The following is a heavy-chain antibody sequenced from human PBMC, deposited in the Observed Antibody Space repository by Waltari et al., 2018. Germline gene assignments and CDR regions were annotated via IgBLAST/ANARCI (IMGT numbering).Heavy chain of an antibody. CDR2: IYTGASDT. D-gene: IGHD5-12*01. V-gene: IGHV3-74*01. CDR1: GFAFSSYW. J-gene: IGHJ4*02. CDR3: TRGGVGYGNFEY. Sequence: EVQLVESGGDRVQPGGSLRTSCAASGFAFSSYWMHWVRQTPGKGLVWVSRIYTGASDTYYADSVKGRFTISRDNAKNTLYLQMNSLRVEDTAVYYCTRGGVGYGNFEYWGLGTLVTVSS.